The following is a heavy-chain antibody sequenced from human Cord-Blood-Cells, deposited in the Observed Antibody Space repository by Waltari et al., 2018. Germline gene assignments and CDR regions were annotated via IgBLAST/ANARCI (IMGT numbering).Heavy chain of an antibody. D-gene: IGHD3-9*01. CDR1: GFTFSSYG. Sequence: QVQLVESGGGVVQPGGSLRLSCAASGFTFSSYGMHWVRQAPGKGLEWVAFIRYDGSNKYYGDYVKRRFTIYRNKSKNTLYLQMNSLRAEDTTVYYCAKSRLGKAVFDYWGQGTLGTVSS. CDR3: AKSRLGKAVFDY. V-gene: IGHV3-30*02. CDR2: IRYDGSNK. J-gene: IGHJ4*02.